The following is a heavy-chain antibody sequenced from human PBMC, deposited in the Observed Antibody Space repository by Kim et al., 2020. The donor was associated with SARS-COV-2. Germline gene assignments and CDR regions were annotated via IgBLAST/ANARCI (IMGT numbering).Heavy chain of an antibody. D-gene: IGHD3-16*02. V-gene: IGHV1-18*04. CDR3: ARDSPIYVWGSYRYSATAERAFDI. CDR1: GYTFTSYG. Sequence: ASVKVSCKASGYTFTSYGISWVRQAPGQGLEWMGWISAYNGNTNYAQKLQGRVTMTTDTSTSTAYMELRSLRSDDTAVYYCARDSPIYVWGSYRYSATAERAFDIWGQGTMVTVSS. J-gene: IGHJ3*02. CDR2: ISAYNGNT.